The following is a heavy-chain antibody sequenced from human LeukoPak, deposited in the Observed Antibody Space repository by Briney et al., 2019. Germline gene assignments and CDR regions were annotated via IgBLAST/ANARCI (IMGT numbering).Heavy chain of an antibody. Sequence: PGGSLRLSCAASGFTFSSYGMHGVRQAPGKGLEWVAVISYDGSNKYCADSVKGRFTISRDNSKNTLYLQMNSLRAEDTAVYYCAKDVASSVKYFDYWGQGTLVTVSS. D-gene: IGHD2-15*01. CDR1: GFTFSSYG. V-gene: IGHV3-30*18. J-gene: IGHJ4*02. CDR2: ISYDGSNK. CDR3: AKDVASSVKYFDY.